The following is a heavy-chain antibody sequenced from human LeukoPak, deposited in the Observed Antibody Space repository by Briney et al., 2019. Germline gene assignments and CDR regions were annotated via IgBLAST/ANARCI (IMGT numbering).Heavy chain of an antibody. CDR3: ARALHPGGSGYYYRFDY. D-gene: IGHD3-22*01. Sequence: PSETLSLTCTVSGGSISSYYWNWIRQPPGKGLEWIGYIYYSGSTNYNPSLKSRVTISVDTSKNQFSLKLSSVTAADTAVYYCARALHPGGSGYYYRFDYWGQGTLVTVSS. J-gene: IGHJ4*02. CDR1: GGSISSYY. CDR2: IYYSGST. V-gene: IGHV4-59*01.